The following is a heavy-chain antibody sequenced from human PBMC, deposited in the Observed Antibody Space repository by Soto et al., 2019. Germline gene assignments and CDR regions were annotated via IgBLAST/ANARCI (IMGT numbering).Heavy chain of an antibody. CDR3: ARGGSYYGSGSYYNGLFDY. D-gene: IGHD3-10*01. CDR2: ISYDGSNK. CDR1: GFTFSSYA. Sequence: QVQLVESGGGVVQPGRSLRLSCAASGFTFSSYAMHWVRQAPGKGLEWVAVISYDGSNKYYADSVKGRFTISRDNSKNTLYLQMNSLRAEDTAVYYCARGGSYYGSGSYYNGLFDYWGQGTLVTVSS. V-gene: IGHV3-30-3*01. J-gene: IGHJ4*02.